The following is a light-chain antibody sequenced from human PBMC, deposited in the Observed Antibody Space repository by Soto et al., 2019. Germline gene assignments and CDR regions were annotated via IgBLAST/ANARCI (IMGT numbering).Light chain of an antibody. CDR1: QGIVNS. CDR3: HQYISYPLT. CDR2: DAS. J-gene: IGKJ4*01. Sequence: DIQMTQSPSSLSASVGDRVTITCRASQGIVNSLAWFPLKPGIAPKSLIYDASSLHSGVPSKFSGSGSGTDFTLTISSLQPDIFATYYCHQYISYPLTFGGGTKVEIK. V-gene: IGKV1-16*02.